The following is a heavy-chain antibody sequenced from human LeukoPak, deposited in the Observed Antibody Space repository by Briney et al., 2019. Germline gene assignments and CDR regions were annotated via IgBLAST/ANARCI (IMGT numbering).Heavy chain of an antibody. Sequence: SETLSLTCTVSGGSISSYYWSWIRQPPGKGLEWIGYIYYSGSTNYNPSLKSRVTMSVDTSKNQFSLKLSSVTAAGTAVYYCAGNFFDYWGQGTLVTVSS. J-gene: IGHJ4*02. V-gene: IGHV4-59*12. CDR1: GGSISSYY. CDR3: AGNFFDY. CDR2: IYYSGST.